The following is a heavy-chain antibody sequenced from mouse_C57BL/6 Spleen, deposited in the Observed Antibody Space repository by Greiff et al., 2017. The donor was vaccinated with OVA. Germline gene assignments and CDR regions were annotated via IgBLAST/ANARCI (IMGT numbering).Heavy chain of an antibody. J-gene: IGHJ2*01. CDR2: ISSDISTI. V-gene: IGHV5-17*01. CDR1: GFTFSDYG. Sequence: EVQVVASGGGLVKPGGSLKLSCAASGFTFSDYGMHWVRQAPEKGLEWVAYISSDISTIYYADTVKGRFTISRDNAKNTLFLQMTSLRSEDTAMYYCARREYYFDYWGQGTTLTVSS. CDR3: ARREYYFDY.